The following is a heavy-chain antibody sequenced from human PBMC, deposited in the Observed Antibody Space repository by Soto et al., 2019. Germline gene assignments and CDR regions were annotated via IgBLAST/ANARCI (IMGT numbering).Heavy chain of an antibody. CDR1: GFTFSRYW. CDR2: INTDGSNS. CDR3: ARAAYSSSWYADF. V-gene: IGHV3-74*02. D-gene: IGHD6-13*01. Sequence: EMQLVESGGGLVQPGESLRLSCAASGFTFSRYWMHWVRQSPEKGLVWVSHINTDGSNSNYADSVKGRITISRDNAKNTLYLQMDGLEAEDTALYYCARAAYSSSWYADFWGQGTLVTVSS. J-gene: IGHJ4*02.